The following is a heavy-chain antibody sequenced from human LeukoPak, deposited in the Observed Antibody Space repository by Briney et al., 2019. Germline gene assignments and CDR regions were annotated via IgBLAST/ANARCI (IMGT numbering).Heavy chain of an antibody. CDR1: GGSFSDYY. J-gene: IGHJ4*02. Sequence: SETLSLTCAVYGGSFSDYYWSWIRQPPGKGLEWIGYIYYSGSTNYNPSLKSRVTISVDTSKNQFSLKLSSVTAADTAVYYCARDRLYCSSTSCFHYFDYWGQGTLVTVSS. D-gene: IGHD2-2*01. CDR2: IYYSGST. V-gene: IGHV4-59*01. CDR3: ARDRLYCSSTSCFHYFDY.